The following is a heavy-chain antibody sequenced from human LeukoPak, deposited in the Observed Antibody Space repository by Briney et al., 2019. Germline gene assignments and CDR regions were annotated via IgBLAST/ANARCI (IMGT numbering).Heavy chain of an antibody. D-gene: IGHD3-9*01. CDR1: GFTFSDYY. CDR2: ISSSGSTI. CDR3: ARDWGYYDILTGPFDY. Sequence: GGSLRLSCAASGFTFSDYYMSWIRQAPGKGLEWVSYISSSGSTIYYADSVKGRFTISRDNAKNSLYLQMNSLRAEDTAVYYCARDWGYYDILTGPFDYWGQGTLVTVSS. V-gene: IGHV3-11*01. J-gene: IGHJ4*02.